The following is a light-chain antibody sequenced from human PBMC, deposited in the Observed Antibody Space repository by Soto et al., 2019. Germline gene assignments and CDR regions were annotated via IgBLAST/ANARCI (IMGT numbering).Light chain of an antibody. V-gene: IGKV3-20*01. CDR3: KQYGGSPPT. Sequence: EIVLTHSPGTLSLSPGERATLSCRASQSVSDSHVAWYQQKPGQAPRLLIYDASWRVTGIPDRFSGSGSGTDFTLTIRRLEPEDFAVYFCKQYGGSPPTFGQGTKVDNK. CDR2: DAS. CDR1: QSVSDSH. J-gene: IGKJ1*01.